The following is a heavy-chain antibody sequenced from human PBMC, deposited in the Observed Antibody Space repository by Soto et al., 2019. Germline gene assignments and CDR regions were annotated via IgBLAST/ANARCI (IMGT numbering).Heavy chain of an antibody. V-gene: IGHV3-23*01. J-gene: IGHJ4*02. D-gene: IGHD6-19*01. CDR3: AKRGAGHYFDY. Sequence: GGSLRLSCAASGITFSSYAMSWVRQAPGKGLEWVSVISGSGGSTYYADSVNGRFTISRDNSKNSLYLQMNSLRAEDMAVYYCAKRGAGHYFDYWGQGTLVTVSS. CDR1: GITFSSYA. CDR2: ISGSGGST.